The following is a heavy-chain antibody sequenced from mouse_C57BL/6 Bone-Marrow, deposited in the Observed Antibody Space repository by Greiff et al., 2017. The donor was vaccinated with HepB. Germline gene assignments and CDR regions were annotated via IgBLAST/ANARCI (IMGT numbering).Heavy chain of an antibody. CDR3: TTYGYYGSSYGY. CDR1: GFNIKDDY. V-gene: IGHV14-4*01. CDR2: IDPENGDT. J-gene: IGHJ2*01. Sequence: EVKLQESGAELVRPGASVKLSCTASGFNIKDDYMHWVKQRPEQGLEWIGWIDPENGDTEYASKFQGKATITADTSSNTAYLQLSSLTSEDTAVYYCTTYGYYGSSYGYWGQGTTLTVSS. D-gene: IGHD1-1*01.